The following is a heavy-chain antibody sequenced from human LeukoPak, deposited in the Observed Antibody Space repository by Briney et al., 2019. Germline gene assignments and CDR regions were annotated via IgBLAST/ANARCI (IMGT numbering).Heavy chain of an antibody. CDR1: GFTFSTYA. Sequence: TGGSLRLSCAASGFTFSTYAMSWVRQSPGKGLEWVSTISGSGGSTYYADSVKGRFTISRDNSKNALYLQMNSLRAEDTAVYYCAKEFYFATAVWGQGTTVTVS. CDR2: ISGSGGST. J-gene: IGHJ6*02. CDR3: AKEFYFATAV. D-gene: IGHD2-15*01. V-gene: IGHV3-23*01.